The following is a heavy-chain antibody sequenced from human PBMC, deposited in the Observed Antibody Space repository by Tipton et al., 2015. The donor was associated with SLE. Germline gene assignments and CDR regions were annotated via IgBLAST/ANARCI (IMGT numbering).Heavy chain of an antibody. J-gene: IGHJ4*02. Sequence: SLRLSCAASGFTFSSYGMHWVRQAPGKGLEWVAVIWYDGSNKYYADSVKGRFTISRDNSKNTLYLQMNSLRAEDTAVYYCAKDYSSGEYFDYWGQGTLVTVSS. CDR1: GFTFSSYG. D-gene: IGHD6-19*01. CDR3: AKDYSSGEYFDY. CDR2: IWYDGSNK. V-gene: IGHV3-33*06.